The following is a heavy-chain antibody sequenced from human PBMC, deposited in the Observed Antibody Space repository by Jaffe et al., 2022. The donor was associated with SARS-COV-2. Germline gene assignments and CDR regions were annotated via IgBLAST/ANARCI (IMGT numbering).Heavy chain of an antibody. CDR2: ITSDGSST. Sequence: EVQLVESGGGLVQPGGSLRLSCAGSGFTFSNYWMHWVRQVPGKGLVWVSRITSDGSSTSYADSVKGRFTISRDNAKNTLYLQMNTLRAEDTAVYYCAKILGQQLVTIDHWGQGTLVTVSS. CDR3: AKILGQQLVTIDH. V-gene: IGHV3-74*01. CDR1: GFTFSNYW. J-gene: IGHJ4*02. D-gene: IGHD6-13*01.